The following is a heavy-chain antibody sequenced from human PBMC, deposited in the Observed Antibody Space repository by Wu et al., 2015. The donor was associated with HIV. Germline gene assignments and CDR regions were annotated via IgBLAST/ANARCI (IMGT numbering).Heavy chain of an antibody. J-gene: IGHJ4*02. V-gene: IGHV1-2*02. Sequence: QVQLVQSGAEVKKPGASVKVSCKASGYTFTGYFMHWVRQAPGQGLEWMGWINPNSAYINYAQKFQGRVTMTTDTSTSTAYMELRSLRSDDTAVYYCARGFGRSLTGGSGSYYHYWGQGTLVTVSS. D-gene: IGHD3-10*01. CDR1: GYTFTGYF. CDR2: INPNSAYI. CDR3: ARGFGRSLTGGSGSYYHY.